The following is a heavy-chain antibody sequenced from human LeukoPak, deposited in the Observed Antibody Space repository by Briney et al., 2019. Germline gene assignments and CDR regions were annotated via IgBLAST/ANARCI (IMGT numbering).Heavy chain of an antibody. CDR1: GYTFTGYY. CDR3: ARASYRWELPDFDY. CDR2: INPNSGGT. V-gene: IGHV1-2*02. D-gene: IGHD2-15*01. Sequence: ASVKVSCKASGYTFTGYYMHWVRQAPGQRLEWMGWINPNSGGTNYAQKFQGRVTMTRDTSISTAYMELSRLRSDDTAVYYCARASYRWELPDFDYWGQGTLVTVSS. J-gene: IGHJ4*02.